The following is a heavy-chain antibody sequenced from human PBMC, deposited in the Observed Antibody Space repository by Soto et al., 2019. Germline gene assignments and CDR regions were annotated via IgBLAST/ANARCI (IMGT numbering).Heavy chain of an antibody. D-gene: IGHD3-16*01. Sequence: PSETLSLTCVVYGGSFSGYYWSWIRQSPGRGLEWIGEINHSGNSNYNPSLKSRITMSVDTPKNQFSLELSSVTAADTALYYCARRKTFSPYYFDYWGKGILVTVSS. CDR3: ARRKTFSPYYFDY. CDR1: GGSFSGYY. V-gene: IGHV4-34*01. J-gene: IGHJ4*02. CDR2: INHSGNS.